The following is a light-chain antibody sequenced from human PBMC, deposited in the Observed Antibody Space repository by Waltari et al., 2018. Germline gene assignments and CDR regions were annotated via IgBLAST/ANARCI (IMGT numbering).Light chain of an antibody. Sequence: DIQLTQSPSTLSASVGDRVTIPCRASRSIPRWLAWYQQKPGKAPKLLIYKASILESGVPSRFSGGGSGTEFTLTISSLQPDDFATYYCQHYDSYSATFGGGTKVEIK. CDR1: RSIPRW. CDR3: QHYDSYSAT. CDR2: KAS. J-gene: IGKJ4*02. V-gene: IGKV1-5*03.